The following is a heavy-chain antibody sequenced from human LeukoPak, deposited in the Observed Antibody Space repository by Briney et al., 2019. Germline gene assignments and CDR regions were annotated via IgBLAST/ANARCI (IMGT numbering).Heavy chain of an antibody. CDR2: IYWNDDK. CDR3: AQNGAARPFAY. V-gene: IGHV2-5*01. D-gene: IGHD6-6*01. CDR1: GFSRSTSGVG. Sequence: SGPTLVNPTQTLTLTCTFSGFSRSTSGVGVGWIRQPPGKALEWLALIYWNDDKRYSPSLKSRLTITKDTSKNQVVLTVTNMDPVDTATYYCAQNGAARPFAYWGQGTLVTVSS. J-gene: IGHJ4*02.